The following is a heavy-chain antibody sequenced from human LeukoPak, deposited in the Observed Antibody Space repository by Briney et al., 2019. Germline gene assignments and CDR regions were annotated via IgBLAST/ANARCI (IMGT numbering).Heavy chain of an antibody. J-gene: IGHJ4*02. CDR3: ARDAYGSRSYLLY. Sequence: PGGSLRLSCAASGFTFSTYGMHWVRQAPGKGLEWVAVIWYDGSNKYYTDSVKGRFTISRDNSKNTLYLQMNSLRAEDTAVYYCARDAYGSRSYLLYWGQGTLVTVSS. V-gene: IGHV3-33*01. CDR1: GFTFSTYG. CDR2: IWYDGSNK. D-gene: IGHD3-10*01.